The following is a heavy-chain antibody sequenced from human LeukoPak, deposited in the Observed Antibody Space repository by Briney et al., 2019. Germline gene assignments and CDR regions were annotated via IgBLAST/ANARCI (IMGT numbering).Heavy chain of an antibody. V-gene: IGHV3-74*01. J-gene: IGHJ6*02. D-gene: IGHD3-3*01. CDR2: IDRDGSRI. Sequence: PGGSLRLSCAASGFTFSSYAMSWVRQAPGKGLVWVSRIDRDGSRINYADSVKGRFTISRDNSKNTLYLQMNSLRAEDTAVYYCARDTGITIFGVDYYYGMDVWGQGTTVTVSS. CDR3: ARDTGITIFGVDYYYGMDV. CDR1: GFTFSSYA.